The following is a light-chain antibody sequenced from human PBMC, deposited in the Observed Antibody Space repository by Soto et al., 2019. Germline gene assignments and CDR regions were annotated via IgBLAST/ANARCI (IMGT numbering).Light chain of an antibody. V-gene: IGLV1-40*01. CDR3: QSYDFSLCVVV. J-gene: IGLJ2*01. CDR2: GNT. CDR1: SSNIGAGYD. Sequence: QSVLTQPPSVSGAPGQRVTISCTGSSSNIGAGYDVHWYQRLPGTAPKLLIYGNTNRPSGVPDRFSGSESGTSASLAITGLQAEDEAAYYCQSYDFSLCVVVFGGGTKLTVL.